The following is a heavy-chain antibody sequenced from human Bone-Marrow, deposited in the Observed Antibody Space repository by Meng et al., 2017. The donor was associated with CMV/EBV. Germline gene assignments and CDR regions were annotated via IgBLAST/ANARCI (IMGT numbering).Heavy chain of an antibody. CDR1: GFSFSTSG. J-gene: IGHJ4*02. CDR2: ISYDGSNK. CDR3: ARCSGAYSSGWSGGY. V-gene: IGHV3-30*03. D-gene: IGHD6-19*01. Sequence: GESLKISCAASGFSFSTSGMHWVRQSPGKGLEWVAVISYDGSNKYYADSVKGRFTISRDNSKNTLYLQMNSLRAEDTAVYYCARCSGAYSSGWSGGYWGQGTLVTVSS.